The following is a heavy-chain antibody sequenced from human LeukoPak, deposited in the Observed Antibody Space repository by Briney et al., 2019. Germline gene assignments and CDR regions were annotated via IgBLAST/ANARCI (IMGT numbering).Heavy chain of an antibody. J-gene: IGHJ5*02. D-gene: IGHD6-19*01. V-gene: IGHV3-23*01. CDR3: ARGESSSGWYPDWFDP. CDR2: ISGSGGST. CDR1: GFTFSSYA. Sequence: GSLRLSCAASGFTFSSYAMSWVRQAPGKGLEWVSAISGSGGSTYYADSVKGRFTISRDNSKNTLYLQMNSLRAEDTAVYYCARGESSSGWYPDWFDPWGQGTLVTVSS.